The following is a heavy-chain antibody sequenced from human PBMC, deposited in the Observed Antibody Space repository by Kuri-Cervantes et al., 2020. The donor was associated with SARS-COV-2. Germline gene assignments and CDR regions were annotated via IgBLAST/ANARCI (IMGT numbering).Heavy chain of an antibody. CDR2: MNPNSGNT. V-gene: IGHV1-8*01. D-gene: IGHD2-2*01. J-gene: IGHJ6*02. Sequence: ASVKVSCKASGYTFTSYDINWVRQATGQGLEWMGWMNPNSGNTGYAQKFQGRVTMTRNTSISTAYMELSSLRSEDTAVYYCARDGYCSSTSCYARRYYYGMDVWGQGTTVTVSS. CDR1: GYTFTSYD. CDR3: ARDGYCSSTSCYARRYYYGMDV.